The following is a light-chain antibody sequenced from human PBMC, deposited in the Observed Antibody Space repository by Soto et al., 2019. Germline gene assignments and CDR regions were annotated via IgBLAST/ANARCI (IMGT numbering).Light chain of an antibody. CDR1: QGISSH. CDR2: AAS. Sequence: IQLTQSPTSLSASIVDRVTITCRASQGISSHLAWYQQKPGKAPKILIYAASTLQTGVPSRFRGGGSGTDFTLTLSRLQPEDFETYYCQQVNSFPSTFGQGTRLEIK. V-gene: IGKV1-9*01. CDR3: QQVNSFPST. J-gene: IGKJ5*01.